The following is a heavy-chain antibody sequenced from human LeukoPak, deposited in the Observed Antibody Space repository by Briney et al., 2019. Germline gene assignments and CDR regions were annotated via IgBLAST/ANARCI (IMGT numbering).Heavy chain of an antibody. D-gene: IGHD2-2*01. Sequence: ASVKVSGRASGYTFTGCYMHWVRQAPGQGLEWMRWINPNSGGTNYAQKFQGRVTMTRDTSISTAYMELSRLRSDDTAVYYCARDVEGIIVVVPAAPFDYWGQGTLVTVSS. V-gene: IGHV1-2*02. CDR2: INPNSGGT. CDR1: GYTFTGCY. J-gene: IGHJ4*02. CDR3: ARDVEGIIVVVPAAPFDY.